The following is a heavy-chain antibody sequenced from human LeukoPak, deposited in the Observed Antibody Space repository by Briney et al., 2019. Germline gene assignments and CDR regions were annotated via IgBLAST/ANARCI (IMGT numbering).Heavy chain of an antibody. CDR1: GYTFTSYD. CDR3: ARAGIFGVDY. V-gene: IGHV1-8*03. D-gene: IGHD3-3*01. Sequence: ASVRVSCKASGYTFTSYDINWVRQAPGQGLEWMGWMNPNSGNTGYAQKFQGRVTITRNTSISTAYMELSRLRSEDTAVYYCARAGIFGVDYWGQGTLVTVSS. CDR2: MNPNSGNT. J-gene: IGHJ4*02.